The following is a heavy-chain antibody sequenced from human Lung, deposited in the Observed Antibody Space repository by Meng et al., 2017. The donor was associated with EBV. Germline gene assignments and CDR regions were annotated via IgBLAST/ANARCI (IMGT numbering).Heavy chain of an antibody. Sequence: VRLVECGGGLVKPGGSLRLSGAASGLTFSNAWISWVSQAAGKGLELVGRIKSKTDGGTTDYAAPVKGRFTISRDDSKNMLYLQMNSLKSDDTAVYYCTRWSYGGTAYWGQGTLVTVSS. CDR2: IKSKTDGGTT. J-gene: IGHJ4*02. D-gene: IGHD4-23*01. CDR3: TRWSYGGTAY. CDR1: GLTFSNAW. V-gene: IGHV3-15*01.